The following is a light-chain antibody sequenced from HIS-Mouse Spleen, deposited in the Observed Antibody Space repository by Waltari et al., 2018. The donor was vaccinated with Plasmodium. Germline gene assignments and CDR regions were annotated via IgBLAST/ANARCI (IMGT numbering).Light chain of an antibody. V-gene: IGLV3-10*01. CDR1: ALPNHY. J-gene: IGLJ3*02. CDR3: YSTDSSGNHRV. Sequence: SYALTPPPSVSVPPGQTARITHHGDALPNHYAYWYQQKSGQAPVLVIYEDSKRPSGIPERFSGSSSGTMATLTISGAQVEDEADYYCYSTDSSGNHRVFGGGTKLTVL. CDR2: EDS.